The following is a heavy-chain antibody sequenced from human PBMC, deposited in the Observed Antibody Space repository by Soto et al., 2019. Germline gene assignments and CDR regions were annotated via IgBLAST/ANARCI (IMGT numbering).Heavy chain of an antibody. CDR1: GYTFTSYG. CDR2: ISAYNGNT. J-gene: IGHJ4*02. CDR3: ARGHPPADY. V-gene: IGHV1-18*01. Sequence: QVQLVQSGAEVKKPGASVKVSCKASGYTFTSYGISWVRQAPGQGLEWMGWISAYNGNTNYAQILQGRITMTTGTSTRTGYLELKSLRTDDTAVYYCARGHPPADYWGQGTLVTVSS.